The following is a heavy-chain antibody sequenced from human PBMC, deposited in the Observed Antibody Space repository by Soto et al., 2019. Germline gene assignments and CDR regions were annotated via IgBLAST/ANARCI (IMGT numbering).Heavy chain of an antibody. CDR3: ARVCLPSSGWYGGYNYYYGMDV. CDR2: ISYDGSNK. J-gene: IGHJ6*02. Sequence: QVQLVESGGGVVQPGRSLRLSCAASGFTFSSYAMHWVRQAPGKGLEWVAVISYDGSNKYYADSVKGRFTISRDNSKNTLYLQMNSLRAEDTAVYYCARVCLPSSGWYGGYNYYYGMDVWGQGTTVTVSS. D-gene: IGHD6-19*01. CDR1: GFTFSSYA. V-gene: IGHV3-30-3*01.